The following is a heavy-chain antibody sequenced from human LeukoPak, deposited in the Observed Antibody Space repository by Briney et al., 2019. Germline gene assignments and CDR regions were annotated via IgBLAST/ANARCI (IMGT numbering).Heavy chain of an antibody. J-gene: IGHJ1*01. Sequence: SETLSLTCSVSGGSISSYYWGWIRQPPGKGLEWIGSIYYSGSTYYNPSLKSRVTITVDTSKNQFSPKLSSVTAADTAVYYCASQSYDSSGYYYVRHWGQGTLVTVSS. CDR2: IYYSGST. D-gene: IGHD3-22*01. V-gene: IGHV4-39*01. CDR3: ASQSYDSSGYYYVRH. CDR1: GGSISSYY.